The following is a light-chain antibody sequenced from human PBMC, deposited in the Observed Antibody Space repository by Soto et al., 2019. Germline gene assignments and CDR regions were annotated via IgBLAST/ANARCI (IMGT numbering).Light chain of an antibody. J-gene: IGLJ2*01. CDR3: SSYTSSSTVV. V-gene: IGLV2-14*01. CDR2: EVS. CDR1: STDVGAYNS. Sequence: QSALTQPASVSGSPGQSITISCTGTSTDVGAYNSVSWYQQHPGKAPKLMIYEVSNRPSGVSNRFSGSKSGNTASLTISGLQAEDEADYYCSSYTSSSTVVFGGGTKLTVL.